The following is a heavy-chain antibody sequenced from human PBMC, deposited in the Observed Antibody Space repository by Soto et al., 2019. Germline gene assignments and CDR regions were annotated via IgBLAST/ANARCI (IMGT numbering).Heavy chain of an antibody. V-gene: IGHV3-53*01. CDR2: IYSGGYT. D-gene: IGHD3-10*01. CDR3: APHPGGGGY. J-gene: IGHJ4*02. CDR1: GFTVSNNY. Sequence: EVQLVESGGGLIQPGGSLRLSCAVSGFTVSNNYMSWVRQAPGKGLEGVSVIYSGGYTAYGDSVKGRFTISRDNSKTPLFLQMNTLGPADPAFYSCAPHPGGGGYWGQGTLVTVSS.